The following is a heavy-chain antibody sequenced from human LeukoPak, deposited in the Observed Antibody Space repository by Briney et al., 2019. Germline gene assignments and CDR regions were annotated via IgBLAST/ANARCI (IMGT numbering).Heavy chain of an antibody. Sequence: GGSLRLSCATSGFTFSSYWMHWVRQAPGKGLVWVSRINSDGSSTSYADSVKGRFTISRDNTKNTLYLQMNSLRAEDTAMYYCPTSRTFDYWGQGTLVTVSS. CDR3: PTSRTFDY. CDR1: GFTFSSYW. V-gene: IGHV3-74*01. D-gene: IGHD1-1*01. CDR2: INSDGSST. J-gene: IGHJ4*02.